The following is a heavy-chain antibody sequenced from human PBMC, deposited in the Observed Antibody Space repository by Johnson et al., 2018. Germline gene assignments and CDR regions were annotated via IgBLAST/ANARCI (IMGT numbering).Heavy chain of an antibody. CDR1: GGTFSTYT. V-gene: IGHV1-69*11. J-gene: IGHJ3*02. CDR2: IIPILGTA. CDR3: SRDRLQYYYDSSGYPHYDAFDI. D-gene: IGHD3-22*01. Sequence: QVQLVQSGAEVKKXGSSVKVFCKASGGTFSTYTINWVRQAPGQGLEWMGRIIPILGTANYAQKFQGSVTINADESTSTAYLELSGLRSEDTAVYYCSRDRLQYYYDSSGYPHYDAFDIWGQGTMVTVSS.